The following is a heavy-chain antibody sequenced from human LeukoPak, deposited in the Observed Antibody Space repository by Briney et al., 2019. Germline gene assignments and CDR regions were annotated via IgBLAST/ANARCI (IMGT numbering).Heavy chain of an antibody. CDR1: GYSFSGYY. J-gene: IGHJ4*02. D-gene: IGHD1-26*01. Sequence: ASVKDSCKASGYSFSGYYINWVRQAPGQGLGWMGWIKPNGGDTNYPQKFRARITMTRDTSIRTVYMELKSLTSDHTAVYYCARGEVWVLAVVFSGQGTLVTVSS. V-gene: IGHV1-2*02. CDR3: ARGEVWVLAVVF. CDR2: IKPNGGDT.